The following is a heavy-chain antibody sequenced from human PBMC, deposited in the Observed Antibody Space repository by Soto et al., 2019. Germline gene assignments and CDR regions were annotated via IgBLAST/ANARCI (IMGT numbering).Heavy chain of an antibody. CDR2: IYYSGST. Sequence: SETLSLTCTVSGGSISSGGYYWSWIRQHPGKGLEWIGYIYYSGSTYYNPSLKSRVTISVDTSKNQFSLKLSSVTAADTAVYYCARAPGIMITFGGAIDYWGQGTLVTVSS. CDR1: GGSISSGGYY. J-gene: IGHJ4*02. D-gene: IGHD3-16*01. CDR3: ARAPGIMITFGGAIDY. V-gene: IGHV4-31*03.